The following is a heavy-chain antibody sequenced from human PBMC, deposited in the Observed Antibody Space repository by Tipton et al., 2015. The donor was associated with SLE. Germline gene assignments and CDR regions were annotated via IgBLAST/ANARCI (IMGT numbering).Heavy chain of an antibody. D-gene: IGHD2-15*01. V-gene: IGHV4-39*01. Sequence: TLSLTCTVSGGSITSGNFYWGWIRQTPGKGLEWIGSIHYNGNTFYKTSLKSRVTISLDTSKNQFSLNLNSVTAADTAVYYCAKQGGNFDEWGQGTLVTVSS. J-gene: IGHJ4*02. CDR2: IHYNGNT. CDR3: AKQGGNFDE. CDR1: GGSITSGNFY.